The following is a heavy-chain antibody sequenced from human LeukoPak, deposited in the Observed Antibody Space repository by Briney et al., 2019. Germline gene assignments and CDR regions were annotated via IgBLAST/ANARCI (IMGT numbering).Heavy chain of an antibody. J-gene: IGHJ4*02. CDR3: AKHYYGSGSYWAGLDY. Sequence: PGGSLRLSRAASGFTFSSYAMSWVRQAPGKGLEWVSSISGSGIGTYYADSVKGRFTISRDNSKNTLYLQMNSLRADDTAVYSCAKHYYGSGSYWAGLDYWGQGTLVTVSS. D-gene: IGHD3-10*01. CDR2: ISGSGIGT. V-gene: IGHV3-23*01. CDR1: GFTFSSYA.